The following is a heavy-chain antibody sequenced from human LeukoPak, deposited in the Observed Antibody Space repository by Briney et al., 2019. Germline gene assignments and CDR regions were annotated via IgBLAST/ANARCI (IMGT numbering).Heavy chain of an antibody. V-gene: IGHV1-69*01. Sequence: SVKVSCKASGGTFSSYAISWVRQAPGQGLEWMGGIIPIFGTANYAQKFQGRVTITADESTSTAYMELSSLRSEDTAVYYCARAGAAGLDNFDYWGQGTLVTVSS. CDR2: IIPIFGTA. J-gene: IGHJ4*02. CDR3: ARAGAAGLDNFDY. D-gene: IGHD2-2*03. CDR1: GGTFSSYA.